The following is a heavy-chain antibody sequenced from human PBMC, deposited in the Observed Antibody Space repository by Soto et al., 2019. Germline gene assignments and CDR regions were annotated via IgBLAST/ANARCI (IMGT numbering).Heavy chain of an antibody. J-gene: IGHJ4*02. CDR1: GGSISSGGYY. Sequence: SETLSLTCTVSGGSISSGGYYWSWIRQHPGKGLEWIGYIYYSGSTYYNPSLKSRVTISVVTSKNQFSLKLSSVTAADTAVYYCARGAYGSGSYGLYYFDYWGQGTLVTVSS. V-gene: IGHV4-31*03. D-gene: IGHD3-10*01. CDR3: ARGAYGSGSYGLYYFDY. CDR2: IYYSGST.